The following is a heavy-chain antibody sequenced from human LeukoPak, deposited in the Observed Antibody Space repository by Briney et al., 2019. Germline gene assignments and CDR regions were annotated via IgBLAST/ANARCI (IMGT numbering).Heavy chain of an antibody. V-gene: IGHV1-2*02. D-gene: IGHD2-15*01. J-gene: IGHJ6*03. CDR2: IKPDSGGT. CDR1: GYAFTAFY. Sequence: GASVKVSCKTSGYAFTAFYIHWVRQAPGQGLEWMGWIKPDSGGTNYAQRFQGRVTMTRDTSISTAYMELSSLRSEDTAVYYCATNPHRWSGYYYYMDVWGKGTTVTVSS. CDR3: ATNPHRWSGYYYYMDV.